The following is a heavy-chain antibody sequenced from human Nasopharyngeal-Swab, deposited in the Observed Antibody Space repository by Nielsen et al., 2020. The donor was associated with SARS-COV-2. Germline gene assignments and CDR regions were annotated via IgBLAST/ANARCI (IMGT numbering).Heavy chain of an antibody. J-gene: IGHJ4*02. CDR2: IYYSGST. V-gene: IGHV4-39*01. Sequence: SETLSLTCTVSGGSISSSSYYWGWIRQPPGKGLEWIGSIYYSGSTYYNPSLKSRVTISVDTSKNQFSLKLSSVTAADTAVYYCARVGYYDSSGYSYYFDYWGQGTLVTFSS. D-gene: IGHD3-22*01. CDR1: GGSISSSSYY. CDR3: ARVGYYDSSGYSYYFDY.